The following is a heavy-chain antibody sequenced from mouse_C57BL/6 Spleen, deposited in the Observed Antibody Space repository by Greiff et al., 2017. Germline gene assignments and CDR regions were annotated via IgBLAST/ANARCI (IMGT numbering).Heavy chain of an antibody. D-gene: IGHD3-1*01. J-gene: IGHJ4*01. Sequence: DVKLVESGGGLVKPGGSLKLSCAASGFTFSSYAMSWVRQTPEKRLEWVATISDGGSYTYYPDNVKGRFTISRDNAKNNLYLQMSHLKSEDTAMYYCARDREAMDYWGQGTSVTVSS. CDR1: GFTFSSYA. V-gene: IGHV5-4*01. CDR2: ISDGGSYT. CDR3: ARDREAMDY.